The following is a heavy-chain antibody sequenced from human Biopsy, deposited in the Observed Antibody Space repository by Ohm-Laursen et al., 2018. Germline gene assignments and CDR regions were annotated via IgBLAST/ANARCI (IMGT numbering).Heavy chain of an antibody. Sequence: TQTLTLTCTFSGFSLSTSGLGVGWIRQPPGKALEWLALIHWNDDERYNPSLKNRLSITKDTSKNQVVLTMTNMDPVDTATYYCTQRRRRWFGESPYHETVGDYWGQGTLVTVSS. J-gene: IGHJ4*02. CDR2: IHWNDDE. CDR1: GFSLSTSGLG. CDR3: TQRRRRWFGESPYHETVGDY. D-gene: IGHD3-10*01. V-gene: IGHV2-5*01.